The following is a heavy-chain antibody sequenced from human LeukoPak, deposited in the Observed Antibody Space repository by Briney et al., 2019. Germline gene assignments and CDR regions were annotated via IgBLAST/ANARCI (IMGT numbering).Heavy chain of an antibody. CDR2: IYHSGST. D-gene: IGHD5-18*01. CDR1: GGSISSGGYS. Sequence: SETLSLTCAVSGGSISSGGYSWSWIRQPPGKGLEWIGYIYHSGSTYYNPSLKSRVTISVDRSKNQFSLKLSSVTAADTAVYYCARRRDTAKNHTAMVTWWFDPWGQGTLVTVSS. CDR3: ARRRDTAKNHTAMVTWWFDP. V-gene: IGHV4-30-2*01. J-gene: IGHJ5*02.